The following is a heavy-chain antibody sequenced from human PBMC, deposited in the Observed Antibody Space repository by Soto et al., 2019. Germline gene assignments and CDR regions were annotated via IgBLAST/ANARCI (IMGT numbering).Heavy chain of an antibody. CDR3: ARGPRNWGVDY. V-gene: IGHV1-8*01. CDR1: AYTFTSYD. Sequence: ASVKVSCKAAAYTFTSYDINWARQATGKDFEWMGWMNPNNGNTAYAQKFQGRVTMTRDTSKSTAFMELSSLTSEDTAVYYCARGPRNWGVDYWGQGTLVTVSS. D-gene: IGHD7-27*01. J-gene: IGHJ4*02. CDR2: MNPNNGNT.